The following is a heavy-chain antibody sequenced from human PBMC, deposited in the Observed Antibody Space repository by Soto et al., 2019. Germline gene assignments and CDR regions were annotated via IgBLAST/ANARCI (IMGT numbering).Heavy chain of an antibody. Sequence: GGSLRLSCAASGFTFSSYAMSWVRQAPGKGLEWVSAISGSGGSTYYADSVKGRFTISRDNSKNTLYLQMNSLRAEDTAVYYCAKEVARDCSGGSCYPEAFDYWGQGTLVTVSS. D-gene: IGHD2-15*01. J-gene: IGHJ4*02. V-gene: IGHV3-23*01. CDR1: GFTFSSYA. CDR2: ISGSGGST. CDR3: AKEVARDCSGGSCYPEAFDY.